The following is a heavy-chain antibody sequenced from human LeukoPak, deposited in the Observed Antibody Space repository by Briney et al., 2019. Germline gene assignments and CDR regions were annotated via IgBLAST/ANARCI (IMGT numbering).Heavy chain of an antibody. V-gene: IGHV5-51*01. CDR2: NNPGDCDT. CDR1: GYGFSNYW. Sequence: GESLKISCKGSGYGFSNYWIAWGRPMPGKGMEWMGINNPGDCDTRYSPSFQGQVTISTDQSTSTAYLQWSSLKASDTGMYYCARGGSSSWYEAFDHWGQGTLVTASS. J-gene: IGHJ4*02. CDR3: ARGGSSSWYEAFDH. D-gene: IGHD6-13*01.